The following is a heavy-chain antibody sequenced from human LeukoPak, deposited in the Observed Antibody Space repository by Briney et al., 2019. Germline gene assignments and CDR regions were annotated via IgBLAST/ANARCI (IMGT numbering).Heavy chain of an antibody. CDR1: GFTVSSNY. V-gene: IGHV3-66*02. CDR3: ARDGGCGSGLFDY. J-gene: IGHJ4*02. CDR2: IYSGGST. D-gene: IGHD3-10*01. Sequence: GGSLRLSCAASGFTVSSNYMSWVRQAPGKGLEWVSVIYSGGSTYYADSVKGRFTISRDNSKNTLYLQMNSLRAEGTAVYYCARDGGCGSGLFDYWGQGTLVTVSS.